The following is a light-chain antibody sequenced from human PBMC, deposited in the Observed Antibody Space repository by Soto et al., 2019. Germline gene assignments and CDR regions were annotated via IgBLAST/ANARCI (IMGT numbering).Light chain of an antibody. CDR3: QQSYTSWWT. CDR1: QSISTH. V-gene: IGKV1-39*01. Sequence: DIQMTQSPSSLSASVEDRVSITCRGSQSISTHLSWYQQKPGKAPKLLIYAASSLQSWVPSRFTGSGSGTAFTLTISSLQPEDFATYYCQQSYTSWWTFGQGTKVVIK. J-gene: IGKJ1*01. CDR2: AAS.